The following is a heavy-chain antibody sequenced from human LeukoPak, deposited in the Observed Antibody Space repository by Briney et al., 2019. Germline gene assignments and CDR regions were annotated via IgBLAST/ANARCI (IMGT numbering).Heavy chain of an antibody. Sequence: SETLSLTCTVSGGSIIGYYWSWIRQPPGKRLEWIGYIHSSGSTNYNPSLKSRVTISVDTSKKQFSLELSSVTAADTAVYYCARETKYCSGGSCYSDGLDIWGQGTMVTVSS. CDR2: IHSSGST. CDR3: ARETKYCSGGSCYSDGLDI. D-gene: IGHD2-15*01. CDR1: GGSIIGYY. V-gene: IGHV4-59*01. J-gene: IGHJ3*02.